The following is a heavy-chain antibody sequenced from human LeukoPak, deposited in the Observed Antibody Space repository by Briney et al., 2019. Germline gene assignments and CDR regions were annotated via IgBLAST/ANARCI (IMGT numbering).Heavy chain of an antibody. Sequence: ASVKVSCKASGYTFTGYYMHWVRRAPGQGLEWMGWINPNSGGTNYAQKFQGRVTMTRDTSISTAYMELSRLRSDDTAVYYCARGIQLWLTALDYWGQGTLVTVSS. CDR1: GYTFTGYY. D-gene: IGHD5-18*01. CDR2: INPNSGGT. V-gene: IGHV1-2*02. J-gene: IGHJ4*02. CDR3: ARGIQLWLTALDY.